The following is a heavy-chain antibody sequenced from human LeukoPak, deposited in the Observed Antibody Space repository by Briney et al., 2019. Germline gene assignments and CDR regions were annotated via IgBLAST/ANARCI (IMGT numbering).Heavy chain of an antibody. CDR3: ARLTGWFDP. V-gene: IGHV4-34*01. J-gene: IGHJ5*02. CDR2: VNHSGST. CDR1: GGSFSGYY. Sequence: SETLSLTCAVYGGSFSGYYWSWIRQPPGKGLEWIGEVNHSGSTNYNPSLKSRVTISVDTSKNQFSLKLSSVTAADTAVYYCARLTGWFDPWGQGTLVTVSS.